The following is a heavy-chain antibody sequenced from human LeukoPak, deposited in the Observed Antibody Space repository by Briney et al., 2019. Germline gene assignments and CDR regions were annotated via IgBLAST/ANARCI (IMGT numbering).Heavy chain of an antibody. CDR1: GFTFSYYA. CDR2: ISYDGSNK. CDR3: ARNQDIVVVVAAATVVEFDY. Sequence: GGSLRLSCAASGFTFSYYAMHWVRQAPGKGLEWVAVISYDGSNKYYADSVKGRFTISRDNAKNSLYLQMNSLRAEDTAVYYCARNQDIVVVVAAATVVEFDYWGQGTLVTVSS. J-gene: IGHJ4*02. D-gene: IGHD2-15*01. V-gene: IGHV3-30-3*01.